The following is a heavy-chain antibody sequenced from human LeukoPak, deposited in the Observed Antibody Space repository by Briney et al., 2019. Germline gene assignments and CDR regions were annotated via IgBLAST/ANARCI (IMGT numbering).Heavy chain of an antibody. V-gene: IGHV3-33*01. D-gene: IGHD4-11*01. J-gene: IGHJ4*02. CDR1: GFTFSSYG. CDR2: IWYDGSNK. CDR3: ARGADYSAAFDY. Sequence: SGRSLRLSCAASGFTFSSYGMHWVRQAPGKGLEWVAVIWYDGSNKYYADSVKGRFTISRDNSKNTLYLQMNSLRAEDTAVYYCARGADYSAAFDYWGQGTLVTVSS.